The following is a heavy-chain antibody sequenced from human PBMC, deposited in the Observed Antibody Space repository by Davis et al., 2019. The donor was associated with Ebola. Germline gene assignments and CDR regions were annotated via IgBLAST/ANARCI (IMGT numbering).Heavy chain of an antibody. Sequence: GGSLRLSCAASGFTFSSYGMHWVRQAPGKGLAWVAVIWYDGSNKYYADSVKGRFTISRDNAKNTLYLQMNSLRAEDTAVYYCARVGRYGGSGWSDYWGQGTLVTVSS. CDR2: IWYDGSNK. D-gene: IGHD6-19*01. CDR1: GFTFSSYG. V-gene: IGHV3-33*01. CDR3: ARVGRYGGSGWSDY. J-gene: IGHJ4*02.